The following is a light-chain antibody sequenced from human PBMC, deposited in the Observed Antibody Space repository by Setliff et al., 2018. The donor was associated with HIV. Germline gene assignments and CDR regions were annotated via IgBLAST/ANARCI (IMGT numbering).Light chain of an antibody. J-gene: IGLJ1*01. CDR3: CSNTGSNTYV. V-gene: IGLV2-23*01. Sequence: QSALTQPASVSGSPGQSITISCTGTSSDVGRYNLVSWYQQHPGKAPKLMIYQATKRPSGVSNRFSGSKSGNTASLTISELQAEDEADYYCCSNTGSNTYVFGTGTKVTVL. CDR2: QAT. CDR1: SSDVGRYNL.